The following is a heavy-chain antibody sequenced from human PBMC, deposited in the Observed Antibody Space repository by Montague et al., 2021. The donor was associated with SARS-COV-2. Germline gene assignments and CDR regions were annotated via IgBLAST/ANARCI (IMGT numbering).Heavy chain of an antibody. Sequence: PLRLSCAASGFSFSSYEMNWARQAPGKGLEWISYISSGSGSSIHYADSVRGRFTISRANAKNSLYLQMNGLRAEDTAIYYCARDVDHNSWDGMDVWGQGTTVTVSS. CDR1: GFSFSSYE. CDR2: ISSGSGSSI. J-gene: IGHJ6*02. D-gene: IGHD2-15*01. V-gene: IGHV3-48*03. CDR3: ARDVDHNSWDGMDV.